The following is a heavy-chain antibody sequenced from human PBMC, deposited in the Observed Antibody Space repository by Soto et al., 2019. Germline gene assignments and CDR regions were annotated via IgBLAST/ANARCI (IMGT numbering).Heavy chain of an antibody. J-gene: IGHJ3*01. V-gene: IGHV4-4*02. CDR2: IYQSGST. CDR3: AKDRLWGSSDRGAPDDFEV. CDR1: GGSISSRNW. Sequence: QVHLQESGPGLVKPSGTLSLTCTVSGGSISSRNWWSWLRQSPTKGLEWIGEIYQSGSTNYNPSLESRVNISVDKSKNQFSLELTSLTAADTAVYYCAKDRLWGSSDRGAPDDFEVWGQGTMVTVS. D-gene: IGHD6-6*01.